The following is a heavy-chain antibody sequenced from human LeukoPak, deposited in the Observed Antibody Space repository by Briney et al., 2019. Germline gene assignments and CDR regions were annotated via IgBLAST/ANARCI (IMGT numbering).Heavy chain of an antibody. D-gene: IGHD6-6*01. CDR3: ARGKYSSSDAFDI. Sequence: SETLSLTCSVSGDSVSSDSYYWSWIRQPPGKRLEWIGYAYNSGSTNYNPSLKSRITISVETSKNQFSLKLNSATAADTAVYYCARGKYSSSDAFDIWGQGTMVTVSS. V-gene: IGHV4-61*01. CDR1: GDSVSSDSYY. CDR2: AYNSGST. J-gene: IGHJ3*02.